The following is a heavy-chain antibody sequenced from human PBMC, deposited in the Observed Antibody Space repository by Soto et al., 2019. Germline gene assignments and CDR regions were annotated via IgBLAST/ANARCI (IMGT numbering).Heavy chain of an antibody. D-gene: IGHD6-6*01. CDR3: ARDGDSSSSIYYYYYMDV. Sequence: GGSLRLSCAASGFTFSDYYMSWIRQAPGKGLEWVSYISSNSGTIYYADSVRGRFTISRDNAKNSLYLQMNSLRAEDTAVYYCARDGDSSSSIYYYYYMDVWGKGTTVTVSS. V-gene: IGHV3-11*01. J-gene: IGHJ6*03. CDR1: GFTFSDYY. CDR2: ISSNSGTI.